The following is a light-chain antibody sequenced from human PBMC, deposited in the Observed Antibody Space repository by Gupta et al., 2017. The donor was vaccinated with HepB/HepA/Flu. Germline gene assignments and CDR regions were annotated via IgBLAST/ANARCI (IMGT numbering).Light chain of an antibody. CDR3: QQYQSYMFT. CDR2: KAS. CDR1: QGISVW. V-gene: IGKV1-5*03. Sequence: DIQMTQSPSPLSASVGDRVTITCRASQGISVWLAWYQQKPGKAPKQLIYKASTLQSGVPSRFSGSGSGTEFILTIASLQPDDFATYYCQQYQSYMFTFGPGTKVDFK. J-gene: IGKJ3*01.